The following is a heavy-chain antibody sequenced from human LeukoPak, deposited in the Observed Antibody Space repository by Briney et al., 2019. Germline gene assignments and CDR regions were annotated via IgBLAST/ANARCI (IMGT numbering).Heavy chain of an antibody. D-gene: IGHD2-2*01. Sequence: SVKVSCKASGGTFSSYAISWVRQPPGQGLEWMGGIIPIFGTANYAQKFQGRVTITADKSTSTAYMELSSLRSEDTAVYYCARGYCSSTSCYAPPNYWGQGTLVTVSS. CDR1: GGTFSSYA. J-gene: IGHJ4*02. V-gene: IGHV1-69*06. CDR3: ARGYCSSTSCYAPPNY. CDR2: IIPIFGTA.